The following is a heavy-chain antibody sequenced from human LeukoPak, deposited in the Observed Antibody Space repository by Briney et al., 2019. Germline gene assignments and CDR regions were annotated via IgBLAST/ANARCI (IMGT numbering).Heavy chain of an antibody. CDR2: IYYRGST. J-gene: IGHJ3*02. Sequence: SENLSLTCSVSGGSISSGSYYWGWLRQPPGKGLEWIGSIYYRGSTYYNPSLEGRVTISVDTSKTQFSLKLSSVTAADTAVYYCARTKWEHAFDIWGQGTMVTVSS. V-gene: IGHV4-39*01. CDR1: GGSISSGSYY. CDR3: ARTKWEHAFDI. D-gene: IGHD1-1*01.